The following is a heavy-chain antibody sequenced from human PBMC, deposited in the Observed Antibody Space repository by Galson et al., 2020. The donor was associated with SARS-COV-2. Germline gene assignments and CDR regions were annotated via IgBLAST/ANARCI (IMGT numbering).Heavy chain of an antibody. D-gene: IGHD3-16*02. CDR1: GFTFSSYA. CDR3: ARDQGAYYDYVWGSYREGWFDS. Sequence: GESLKLSCSASGFTFSSYAMHWVRQAPGKGLEWVAVISYDGSNKYYADSVKGRFTISRDNSKNTLYLQMNSLRAEDTAVYYCARDQGAYYDYVWGSYREGWFDSWGQGTLVTVSS. J-gene: IGHJ5*01. V-gene: IGHV3-30*04. CDR2: ISYDGSNK.